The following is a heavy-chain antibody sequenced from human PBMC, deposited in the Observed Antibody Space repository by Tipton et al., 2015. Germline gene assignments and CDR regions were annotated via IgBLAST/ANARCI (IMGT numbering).Heavy chain of an antibody. V-gene: IGHV4-30-4*01. J-gene: IGHJ4*02. D-gene: IGHD3-22*01. CDR1: GGSISSGDFY. CDR2: IYYNGNT. CDR3: AREVWYNDSTGYDY. Sequence: TLSLTCTVSGGSISSGDFYWSWVRQPPGKGLEWIGYIYYNGNTYYNPSLKSRVTISVDTSKNQFSLRLSSVTAADTAVYYCAREVWYNDSTGYDYWGQGTLVTVSS.